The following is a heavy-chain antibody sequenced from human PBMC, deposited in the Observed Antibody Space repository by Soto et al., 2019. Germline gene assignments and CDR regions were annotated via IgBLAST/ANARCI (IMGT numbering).Heavy chain of an antibody. CDR2: INHSGST. J-gene: IGHJ5*02. Sequence: SETLSLTCAVYRRSFSGYYWSWIRQPPGKGLEWIGEINHSGSTNYNPSLKSRVTISVDTSKNQFSLKLSSVTAADTAVYYCARDRATMVRGVIPRWFDPWGQGTLVTVS. D-gene: IGHD3-10*01. V-gene: IGHV4-34*01. CDR1: RRSFSGYY. CDR3: ARDRATMVRGVIPRWFDP.